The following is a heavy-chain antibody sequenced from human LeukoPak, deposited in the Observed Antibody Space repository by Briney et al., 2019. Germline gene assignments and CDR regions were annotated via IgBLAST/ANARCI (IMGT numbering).Heavy chain of an antibody. CDR1: GFSFSSYA. J-gene: IGHJ3*02. CDR2: ISGSGAST. D-gene: IGHD6-19*01. Sequence: PGGSLRLSCTASGFSFSSYAMSWVRQAPGKGLEWVSFISGSGASTYYADSVKGRFTISRDNSQNTVYLQMNTLRDDDTAVYYCAKDLRLVISVAGTTRDAFDIWGQGTVVTVSS. V-gene: IGHV3-23*01. CDR3: AKDLRLVISVAGTTRDAFDI.